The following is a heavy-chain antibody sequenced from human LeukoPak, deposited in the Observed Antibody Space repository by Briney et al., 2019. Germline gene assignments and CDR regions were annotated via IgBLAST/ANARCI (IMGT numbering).Heavy chain of an antibody. CDR1: GFTFSSYS. D-gene: IGHD5-18*01. Sequence: GGSLRLSCAASGFTFSSYSMNWVRQAPGKGLEWVSYIRSSSSTIYYADSVKGRFTISRDNAKNSLYLQMNSLRDEDTDVYYCARDGIQLWTGAFDYWGQGTLVAVSS. CDR3: ARDGIQLWTGAFDY. J-gene: IGHJ4*02. CDR2: IRSSSSTI. V-gene: IGHV3-48*02.